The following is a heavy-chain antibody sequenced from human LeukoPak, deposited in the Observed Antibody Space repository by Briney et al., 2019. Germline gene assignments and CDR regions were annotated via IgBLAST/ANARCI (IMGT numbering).Heavy chain of an antibody. V-gene: IGHV4-31*03. CDR3: ARDPSWEWNWFDP. CDR2: IYYSGST. J-gene: IGHJ5*02. Sequence: PSETLSLTCTVSGGSISSGGYYWSWIRQHPGKGLEWIGYIYYSGSTYYNPSLKSRVTISVDTSKNQFSLKLSSVTAADTAVYYCARDPSWEWNWFDPWGQGTLVTVSS. CDR1: GGSISSGGYY. D-gene: IGHD3-3*01.